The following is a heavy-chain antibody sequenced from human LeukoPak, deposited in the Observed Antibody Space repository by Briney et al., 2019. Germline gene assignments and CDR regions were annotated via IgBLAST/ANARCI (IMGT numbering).Heavy chain of an antibody. CDR1: GYTFTNYP. J-gene: IGHJ3*02. Sequence: ASVKVSCKASGYTFTNYPINWVRQAPGQGLEWMGWINPNTANPTYAQDFTGRFVFSLDTSINTAYLQISSLKAEDTAVYYCARGAKDSSGYSPTYAFDIWGQGTMVTVSS. CDR3: ARGAKDSSGYSPTYAFDI. CDR2: INPNTANP. D-gene: IGHD3-22*01. V-gene: IGHV7-4-1*02.